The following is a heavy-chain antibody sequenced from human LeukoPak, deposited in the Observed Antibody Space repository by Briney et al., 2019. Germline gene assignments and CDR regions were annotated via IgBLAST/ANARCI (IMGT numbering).Heavy chain of an antibody. CDR2: IIPIFGTA. Sequence: ASVKVSCKASGGTFSSYAISWVRRAPGQGLEWMGGIIPIFGTANYAQKFQGRVTITADKSTSTAYMELSSLRSEDTAVYYCADYSSGYQFDYWGQGTLVTVSS. V-gene: IGHV1-69*06. D-gene: IGHD3-22*01. J-gene: IGHJ4*02. CDR3: ADYSSGYQFDY. CDR1: GGTFSSYA.